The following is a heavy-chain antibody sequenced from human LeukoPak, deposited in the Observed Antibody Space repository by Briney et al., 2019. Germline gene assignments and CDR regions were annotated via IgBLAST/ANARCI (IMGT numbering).Heavy chain of an antibody. CDR1: GGTFSSYA. J-gene: IGHJ5*02. Sequence: SVKVSCKASGGTFSSYAISWVRQAPGQGLEWMGGIIPIFGTANYAQKFQGRVTITTDESTSTAYMELSSLRSEDTAVYYCATLPYYCSSTSCYSRWGFDPWGQGTLVTVSS. V-gene: IGHV1-69*05. CDR2: IIPIFGTA. D-gene: IGHD2-2*02. CDR3: ATLPYYCSSTSCYSRWGFDP.